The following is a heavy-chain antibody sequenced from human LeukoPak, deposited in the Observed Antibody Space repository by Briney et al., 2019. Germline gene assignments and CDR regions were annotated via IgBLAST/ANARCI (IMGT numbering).Heavy chain of an antibody. V-gene: IGHV3-48*01. D-gene: IGHD5-18*01. CDR2: ISSSSSTI. J-gene: IGHJ4*02. CDR3: ARATRGYSYGYLGY. CDR1: GFTFSSYS. Sequence: GGSLRLSCAASGFTFSSYSMNWVRQAPGKGLEWVSYISSSSSTIYYADSVKGRFTISRDNAKNSLYLQMNSLRAEDTAVYYCARATRGYSYGYLGYWGQGTLVTVSS.